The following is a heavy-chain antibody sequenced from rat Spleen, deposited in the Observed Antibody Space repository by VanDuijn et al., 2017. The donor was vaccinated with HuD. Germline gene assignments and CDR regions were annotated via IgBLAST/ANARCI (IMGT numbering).Heavy chain of an antibody. CDR2: VSSGGNT. V-gene: IGHV2S12*01. J-gene: IGHJ2*01. D-gene: IGHD1-12*01. Sequence: QVQLKESGPGLVQPSQTLSLTCTVSGFSLTSDGVSWVRQPPGKGLEWIAAVSSGGNTYYDSTLKSRLSISRDTSKSQVFLKMNSLQTEYTATYYCARANRESYAHFDYWGQGVMVTVSS. CDR1: GFSLTSDG. CDR3: ARANRESYAHFDY.